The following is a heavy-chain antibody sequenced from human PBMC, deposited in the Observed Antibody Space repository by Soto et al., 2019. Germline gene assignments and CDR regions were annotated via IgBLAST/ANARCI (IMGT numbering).Heavy chain of an antibody. Sequence: EVQLLESGGGLVQPGGSLRLSCAASGFTFISYAMSWVRQAPGKGLEWGSGISGSGGSTHYADSVKGRFTISRDNPKNTLYLQMDSLRAEDTAVYYCAKWPSPRAYCGGECFFDSWGQGTLVTVSS. CDR2: ISGSGGST. CDR1: GFTFISYA. J-gene: IGHJ4*02. CDR3: AKWPSPRAYCGGECFFDS. D-gene: IGHD2-21*01. V-gene: IGHV3-23*01.